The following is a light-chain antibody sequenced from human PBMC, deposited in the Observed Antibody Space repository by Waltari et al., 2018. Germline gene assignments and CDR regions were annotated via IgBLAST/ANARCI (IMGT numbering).Light chain of an antibody. J-gene: IGLJ2*01. CDR2: DVS. Sequence: QSALTQPASVSGSPGQSITISCTGTSSDVGGYNYVSWYQQHPGKAPKLLLYDVSNRPPGVSNRFSATKSGNTASLTISGLQADDEADFYCSSYTSSSTYVLFGGGTKLTVL. V-gene: IGLV2-14*03. CDR1: SSDVGGYNY. CDR3: SSYTSSSTYVL.